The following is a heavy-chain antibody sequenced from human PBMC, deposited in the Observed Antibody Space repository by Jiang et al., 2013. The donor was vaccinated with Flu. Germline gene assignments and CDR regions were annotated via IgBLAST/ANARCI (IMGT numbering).Heavy chain of an antibody. CDR1: GGSHQQWWLL. V-gene: IGHV4-61*02. CDR3: ARGGTTLTVFDY. J-gene: IGHJ4*02. Sequence: VKPSQTLSLTCSVSGGSHQQWWLLLDLDPAAAGKGLEWIGRIHASRGTSYNPSLKSRVTISMDTSGDQFSLKLSFVTAADTAIYYCARGGTTLTVFDYWGQGTLATVSS. D-gene: IGHD1-26*01. CDR2: IHASRGT.